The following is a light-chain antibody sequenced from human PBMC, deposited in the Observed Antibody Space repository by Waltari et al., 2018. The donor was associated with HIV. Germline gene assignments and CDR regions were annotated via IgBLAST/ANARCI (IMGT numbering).Light chain of an antibody. CDR2: RNN. CDR1: RSNIGSTF. V-gene: IGLV1-47*01. J-gene: IGLJ3*02. CDR3: ATWDDSLSGRV. Sequence: QSVLTQPPSASVAPGQKFTISCSGSRSNIGSTFVYWYQHHPGAAPKLLIYRNNQRPEAVPDPFSGSKPGTAASLAVSGRRSEDEGHYYCATWDDSLSGRVFGGGTKLTVL.